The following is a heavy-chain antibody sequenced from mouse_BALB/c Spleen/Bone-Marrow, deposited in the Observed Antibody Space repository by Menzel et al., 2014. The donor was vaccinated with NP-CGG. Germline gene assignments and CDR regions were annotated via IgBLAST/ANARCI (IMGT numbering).Heavy chain of an antibody. D-gene: IGHD2-4*01. CDR1: GLSLTSYG. J-gene: IGHJ3*01. CDR2: IWSDGST. CDR3: ARSPSTMITGGFAY. Sequence: VKLMESGPGLVAPSQSLSITCTISGLSLTSYGVHWVRQPPGKGLEWLVVIWSDGSTTYNSALKSRLSISKDNSKSQVFLKMNSLQTDDTAMYYCARSPSTMITGGFAYWGQGTLATVSA. V-gene: IGHV2-6-1*01.